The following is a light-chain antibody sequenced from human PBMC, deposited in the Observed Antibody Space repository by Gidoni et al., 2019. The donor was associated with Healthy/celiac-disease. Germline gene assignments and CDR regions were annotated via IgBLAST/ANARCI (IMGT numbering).Light chain of an antibody. CDR3: QQRSNWPT. CDR1: QSVSSY. V-gene: IGKV3-11*01. J-gene: IGKJ4*01. Sequence: EIVLTQSPATLSLSPGERATLSCRASQSVSSYLAWYQQKPGQAPRLLIYDASNRATGIPARFGGSGSRTDFTLTISSLEPEDFAVYYCQQRSNWPTFGGGTKVEIK. CDR2: DAS.